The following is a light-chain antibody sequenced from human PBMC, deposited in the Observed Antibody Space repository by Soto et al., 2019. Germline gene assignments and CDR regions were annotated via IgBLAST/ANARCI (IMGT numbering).Light chain of an antibody. CDR2: EVS. V-gene: IGLV2-14*01. CDR3: SSYTSSSIDYV. J-gene: IGLJ1*01. CDR1: SSDGGGYNY. Sequence: QSALTQPSSVSGSPGQSINISCTGTSSDGGGYNYVSWYQQHPGKAPKLMIYEVSNRPSGVSNRFSGSKSGNTASLTISGLQAEDEADYYCSSYTSSSIDYVFGTGTKVTVL.